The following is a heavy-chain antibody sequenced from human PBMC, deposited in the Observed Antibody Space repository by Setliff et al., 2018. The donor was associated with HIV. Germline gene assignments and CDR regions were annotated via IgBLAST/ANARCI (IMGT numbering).Heavy chain of an antibody. V-gene: IGHV1-69*10. CDR3: ASQTGGRRAFEI. J-gene: IGHJ3*02. CDR1: GGTFSSYA. CDR2: IIPILGIA. D-gene: IGHD3-16*01. Sequence: ASVKVSCKASGGTFSSYAISWVRQAPGQGLEWMGGIIPILGIANYSQRLQDRGTMTIDTLTATVYMELTSLRSDDTAVYYCASQTGGRRAFEIWGQGTVVTVSS.